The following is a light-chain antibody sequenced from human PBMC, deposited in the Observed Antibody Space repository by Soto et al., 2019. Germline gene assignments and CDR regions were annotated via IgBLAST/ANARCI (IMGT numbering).Light chain of an antibody. Sequence: QSVLTQSPSASGTPGQRVTMSCSGSSSNIGANYVHWYQHLPGTAPKLLIYRNDQRPSGVPDRFSGSKSGTSGSLAISGLRSEDEADYYCAAWDDSLSGWMFGGGTKLTVL. J-gene: IGLJ3*02. CDR2: RND. V-gene: IGLV1-47*01. CDR1: SSNIGANY. CDR3: AAWDDSLSGWM.